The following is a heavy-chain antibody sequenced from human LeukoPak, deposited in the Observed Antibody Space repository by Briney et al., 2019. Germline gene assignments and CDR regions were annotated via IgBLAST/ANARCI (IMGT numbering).Heavy chain of an antibody. V-gene: IGHV4-59*01. CDR3: ARFRLDGIAAPN. Sequence: SETLSLTCTVSGGSISSYYWSWIRQPPGKGLEWIGYIYYSGSTNYNPSLKSRVTISVDTSKNQFSLKLSSVTAADTAVYYCARFRLDGIAAPNWGRGTLVTVSS. CDR1: GGSISSYY. CDR2: IYYSGST. J-gene: IGHJ4*02. D-gene: IGHD6-6*01.